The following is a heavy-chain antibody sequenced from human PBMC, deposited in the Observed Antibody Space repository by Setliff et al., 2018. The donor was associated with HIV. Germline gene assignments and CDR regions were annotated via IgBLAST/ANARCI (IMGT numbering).Heavy chain of an antibody. CDR2: ISSTGTYI. V-gene: IGHV3-21*01. CDR1: GFNFSTHT. J-gene: IGHJ3*02. CDR3: ARGAWDSSGYSGSGGAFQI. Sequence: GGSLRLSCAASGFNFSTHTMNWIRQAPGKGLEWVASISSTGTYIYYADSMKGRFTISRDNAKNSLYLEMNSLRVEDTAVYYCARGAWDSSGYSGSGGAFQIWGQGTMVTVSS. D-gene: IGHD3-22*01.